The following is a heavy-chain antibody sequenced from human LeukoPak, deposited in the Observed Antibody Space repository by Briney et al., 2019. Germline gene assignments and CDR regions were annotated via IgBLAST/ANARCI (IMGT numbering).Heavy chain of an antibody. CDR3: ARSVGGYYYYYMDV. D-gene: IGHD1-26*01. CDR2: VSRSGDTR. V-gene: IGHV3-48*03. Sequence: GGSLRLSCAASGFPFSSYEMTWVRQAPGKGLEWISHVSRSGDTRHYADSVKGRFTISRDNAENSLFLQMNSLRVEDTAFYYCARSVGGYYYYYMDVWGRGITVTISS. J-gene: IGHJ6*03. CDR1: GFPFSSYE.